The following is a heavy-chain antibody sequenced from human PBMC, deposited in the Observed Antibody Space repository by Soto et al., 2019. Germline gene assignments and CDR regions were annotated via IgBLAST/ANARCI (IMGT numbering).Heavy chain of an antibody. J-gene: IGHJ6*02. Sequence: QLQLQESGPGLVKPSETLSLTCTVSGGSISSSSYYWGWIRQPPGKGLEWIGSIYYSGSTYYNPSLKSRVTISVDTSKNQFALKLSSVTAADTAVYYCARRMWGYYGMDVWGQGTTVTVSS. CDR1: GGSISSSSYY. V-gene: IGHV4-39*01. CDR3: ARRMWGYYGMDV. D-gene: IGHD1-26*01. CDR2: IYYSGST.